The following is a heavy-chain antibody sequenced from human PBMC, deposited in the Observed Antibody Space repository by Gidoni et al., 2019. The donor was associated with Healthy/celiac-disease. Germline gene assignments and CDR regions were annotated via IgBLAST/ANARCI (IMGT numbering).Heavy chain of an antibody. J-gene: IGHJ3*02. CDR2: ISSSSSYI. V-gene: IGHV3-21*01. CDR1: GFTFSSYS. Sequence: EVQLVESGGGLVKPGGSLRLSCAASGFTFSSYSMNWVRQAPGKGLEWVSSISSSSSYIYYADSVKGRFTISRDNAKNSLYLQMNSLRAEDTAVYYCARGITMVRGAEVDAFDIWGQGTMVTVSS. CDR3: ARGITMVRGAEVDAFDI. D-gene: IGHD3-10*01.